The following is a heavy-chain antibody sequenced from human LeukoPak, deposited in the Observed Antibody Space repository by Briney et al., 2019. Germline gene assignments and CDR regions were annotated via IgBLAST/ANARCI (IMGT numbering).Heavy chain of an antibody. J-gene: IGHJ4*02. V-gene: IGHV4-38-2*02. Sequence: SETLSLTCTVSGYSISSGYYWGWIRQPPGKGLEWIGNIYHSGSTYYNPSLKSRVTISVDTSKNQFSLKLSSVTAADTAVYYCARGDGYSYWGQGTLATVSS. CDR2: IYHSGST. CDR1: GYSISSGYY. CDR3: ARGDGYSY. D-gene: IGHD5-24*01.